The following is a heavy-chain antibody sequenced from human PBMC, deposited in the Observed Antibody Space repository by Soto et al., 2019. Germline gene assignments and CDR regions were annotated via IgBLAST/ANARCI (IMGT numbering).Heavy chain of an antibody. CDR2: FDPEDGET. Sequence: ASVKVSCKVSGYTLTELSMHWVRQAPGKGLEWMGGFDPEDGETIYAQKFQGRVTMTEDTSTDTAYMELSSLRSEDTAVYYCATAPGEHYGGLPRGWFDPWGQGTLVTVSS. J-gene: IGHJ5*02. CDR1: GYTLTELS. V-gene: IGHV1-24*01. D-gene: IGHD4-17*01. CDR3: ATAPGEHYGGLPRGWFDP.